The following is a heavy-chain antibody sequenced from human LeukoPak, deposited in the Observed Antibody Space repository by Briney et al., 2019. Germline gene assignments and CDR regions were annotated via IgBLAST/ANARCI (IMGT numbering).Heavy chain of an antibody. V-gene: IGHV3-48*01. D-gene: IGHD6-6*01. CDR3: ASLPTSSIAARPWWFDP. CDR1: GFTFSSYS. J-gene: IGHJ5*02. Sequence: GGSLRLSCAASGFTFSSYSMNWVRQAPGKGLEWVSYISSSSSTIYYADSVKGRFTISRDNAKNSLYLQMNSLRAEDTAVYYCASLPTSSIAARPWWFDPWGQGTLVTVSS. CDR2: ISSSSSTI.